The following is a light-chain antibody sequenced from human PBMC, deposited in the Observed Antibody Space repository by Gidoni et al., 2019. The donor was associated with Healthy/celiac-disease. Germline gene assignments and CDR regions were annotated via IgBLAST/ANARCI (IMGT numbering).Light chain of an antibody. V-gene: IGKV3-15*01. Sequence: EIVMTQSPATLSVSPGERATLSGRASQSVSSNLAWYQQKPGQAPRLLIYGASTRATGIPARFSGSGSGTEFTLTISSLQSEDFAVYYCQQYNNWPPSITFXQXTRLEIK. CDR3: QQYNNWPPSIT. J-gene: IGKJ5*01. CDR1: QSVSSN. CDR2: GAS.